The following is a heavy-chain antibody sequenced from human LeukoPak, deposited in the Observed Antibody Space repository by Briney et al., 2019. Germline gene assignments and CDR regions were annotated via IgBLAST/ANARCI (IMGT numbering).Heavy chain of an antibody. CDR2: ISAYNGNT. CDR3: ARVDEYCSGGSCYFRDFDY. V-gene: IGHV1-18*01. CDR1: GYTFTSYG. D-gene: IGHD2-15*01. Sequence: ASVKVSCKASGYTFTSYGISWVRQAPGQGLEWMGWISAYNGNTNYAQKLQGRVTMTTDTSTSTAYMELRSLRSDDTAVYYCARVDEYCSGGSCYFRDFDYWGQGTLVTVSS. J-gene: IGHJ4*02.